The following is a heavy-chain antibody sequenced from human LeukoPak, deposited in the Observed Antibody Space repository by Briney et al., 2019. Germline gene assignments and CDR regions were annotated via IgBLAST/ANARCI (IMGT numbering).Heavy chain of an antibody. CDR1: GFAFTNSW. V-gene: IGHV3-74*01. CDR3: VRGDNAFDF. D-gene: IGHD1-1*01. CDR2: INSDGDIT. J-gene: IGHJ4*02. Sequence: PGGSLRLYCSASGFAFTNSWMHWVRQAPGKGLVWVSRINSDGDITNYANSVKGRFTISRDNAKNTLYLQMDSLRAEEMAVFYCVRGDNAFDFWGQGTLVTVSS.